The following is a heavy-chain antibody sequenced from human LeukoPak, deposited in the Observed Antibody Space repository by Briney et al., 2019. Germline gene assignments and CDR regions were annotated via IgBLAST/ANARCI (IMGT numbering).Heavy chain of an antibody. CDR2: INPKNGDT. CDR3: ARTRIAAAEVDY. V-gene: IGHV1-2*06. D-gene: IGHD6-13*01. Sequence: ASVKVSCKASGYTFTAYYIHWVRQAPGQGLEWMGRINPKNGDTNYAQKFQDRVTMTRDTSMSAAYMELSRLRSDDTAVYYCARTRIAAAEVDYWGQGTLVTVSS. J-gene: IGHJ4*02. CDR1: GYTFTAYY.